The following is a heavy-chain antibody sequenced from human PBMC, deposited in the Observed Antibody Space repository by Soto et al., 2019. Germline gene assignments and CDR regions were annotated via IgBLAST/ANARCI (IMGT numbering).Heavy chain of an antibody. CDR1: GFTFSSYW. CDR3: ARIAASGRGWDV. CDR2: IKQDGSEE. Sequence: EVQLVESGGGLVQPGGSLRLSCVDSGFTFSSYWMSWVRQARVKGLDWVGNIKQDGSEENYVDSVKGRFTISRDNAKNSMYLQMNSLRAEDTAVYYCARIAASGRGWDVWGQGTTVVVS. D-gene: IGHD6-13*01. J-gene: IGHJ6*02. V-gene: IGHV3-7*01.